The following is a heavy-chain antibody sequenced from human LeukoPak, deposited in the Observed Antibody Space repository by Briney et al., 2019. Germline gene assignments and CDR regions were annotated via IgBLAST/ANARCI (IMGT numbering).Heavy chain of an antibody. V-gene: IGHV4-34*01. D-gene: IGHD3-3*01. CDR1: GGSFSGYY. J-gene: IGHJ4*02. CDR3: ARGGGEYYDFWSGHQPGIDY. CDR2: INHSGST. Sequence: SETLSLTCAVYGGSFSGYYWSWIRQPPGKGLEWIGEINHSGSTNYNPSLKSRVTISVDTSKNQFPLKLSSVTAADTAVYYCARGGGEYYDFWSGHQPGIDYWGQGTLVTVSS.